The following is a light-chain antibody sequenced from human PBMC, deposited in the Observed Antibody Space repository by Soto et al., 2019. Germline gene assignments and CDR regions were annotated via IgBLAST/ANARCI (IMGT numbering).Light chain of an antibody. V-gene: IGLV2-14*03. CDR1: SGDIGGYNY. Sequence: LTQPASVSGSPGQSITISCAGTSGDIGGYNYVSWYQQHPGKAPKLIIFDVADRPSGVSDRFSGSKSGNTASLTISGLRPGDEADYYCSSFTGSFTHVFGTGTKVTVL. CDR2: DVA. CDR3: SSFTGSFTHV. J-gene: IGLJ1*01.